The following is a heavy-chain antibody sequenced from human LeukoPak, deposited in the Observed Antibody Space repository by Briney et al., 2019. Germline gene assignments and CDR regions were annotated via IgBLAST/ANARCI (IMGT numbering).Heavy chain of an antibody. CDR1: GGFISTYY. J-gene: IGHJ4*02. Sequence: PSETLSLTCTVSGGFISTYYWSWIRQPAGKGLEWIGRIYTSGSTNYNPSLKSRVTMSVDTSKNRFSLKLSSMTAADTAVYYCARHSGSGSYHSPFGNWGQGTLVTVSS. D-gene: IGHD3-10*01. V-gene: IGHV4-4*07. CDR2: IYTSGST. CDR3: ARHSGSGSYHSPFGN.